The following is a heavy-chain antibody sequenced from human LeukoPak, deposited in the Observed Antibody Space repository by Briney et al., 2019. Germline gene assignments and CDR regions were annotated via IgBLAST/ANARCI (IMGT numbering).Heavy chain of an antibody. Sequence: ASVKVPCQASGYTFTSYYMHWVRQAPAQGLEWMGIINPSGGSTSYAQKFQGRVTMTMDTSTSPVYMELSSLRSEDTAVYYCARKDILTGHYFDYWGQGTLVTVSS. D-gene: IGHD3-9*01. V-gene: IGHV1-46*01. CDR2: INPSGGST. CDR1: GYTFTSYY. J-gene: IGHJ4*02. CDR3: ARKDILTGHYFDY.